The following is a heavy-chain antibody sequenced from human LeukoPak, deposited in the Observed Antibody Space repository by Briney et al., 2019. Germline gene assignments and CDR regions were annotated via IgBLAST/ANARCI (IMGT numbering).Heavy chain of an antibody. V-gene: IGHV4-38-2*02. D-gene: IGHD2-2*01. CDR1: GYSISSGYY. CDR2: MYHSGST. CDR3: ARTPFVVVPAAREYYFDY. Sequence: SETLSLTCTVSGYSISSGYYWGWIRQPPGKGLEWIGSMYHSGSTYYNPSLKSRVTISVDTSKNQFSLKLSSVTAADTAVYYCARTPFVVVPAAREYYFDYWGQGTLVTVSS. J-gene: IGHJ4*02.